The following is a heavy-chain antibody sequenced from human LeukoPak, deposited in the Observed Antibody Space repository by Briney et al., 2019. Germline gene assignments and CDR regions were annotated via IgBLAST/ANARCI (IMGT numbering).Heavy chain of an antibody. V-gene: IGHV4-59*12. CDR2: IYYSGST. J-gene: IGHJ4*02. D-gene: IGHD3-22*01. CDR3: ARDTYYYDSSGYWADY. CDR1: GGSISSYY. Sequence: KTSETLSLTCTVSGGSISSYYWSWIRQPPGKGLEWIGYIYYSGSTNYNPSLKSRVTMSVDTSKNQFSLKLSSVTAADTAVYYCARDTYYYDSSGYWADYWGQGTLVTVSS.